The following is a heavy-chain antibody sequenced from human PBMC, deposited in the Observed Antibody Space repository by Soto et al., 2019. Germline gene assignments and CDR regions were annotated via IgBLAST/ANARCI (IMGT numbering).Heavy chain of an antibody. CDR1: GFTFSSYS. CDR3: ARDLSENYYDYIWGSYSFDY. J-gene: IGHJ4*02. V-gene: IGHV3-21*01. D-gene: IGHD3-16*01. Sequence: GGSLRLSCAASGFTFSSYSMNWVRQAPGKGLEWVSSISSSSSYIYYADSVKGRFTISRDNAKNSLYLQMNSLRAEDTAVYYCARDLSENYYDYIWGSYSFDYWGQGTLVTVSS. CDR2: ISSSSSYI.